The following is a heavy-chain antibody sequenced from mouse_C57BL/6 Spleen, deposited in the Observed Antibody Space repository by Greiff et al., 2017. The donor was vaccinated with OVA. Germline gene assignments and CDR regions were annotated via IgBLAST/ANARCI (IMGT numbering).Heavy chain of an antibody. CDR2: ILPGSGST. V-gene: IGHV1-9*01. CDR3: ARKAYYGGSSYYYYDMDY. CDR1: GYTFTGYW. J-gene: IGHJ4*01. D-gene: IGHD1-1*01. Sequence: QVQLQQSGAELMKPGASVKLSCKATGYTFTGYWIEWVKQRPGHGLEWIGEILPGSGSTNYNEKFKGKATFTADTSSNTAYMQLSSLTTEDSAIYYCARKAYYGGSSYYYYDMDYWGQGTSVTVSS.